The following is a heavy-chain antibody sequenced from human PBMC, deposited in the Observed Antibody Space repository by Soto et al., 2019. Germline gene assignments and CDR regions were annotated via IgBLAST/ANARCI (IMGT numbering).Heavy chain of an antibody. Sequence: GGSLRLSCAASGLTFSSYAMHWVRQAPGKGLEWVAVISYDGSNKYYADSVKGRFTISRDNSKNTLYLQMNSLRAEDTAVYYCAGAGIAARPPAFWGQGTLVTVSS. CDR3: AGAGIAARPPAF. J-gene: IGHJ4*02. CDR2: ISYDGSNK. CDR1: GLTFSSYA. D-gene: IGHD6-6*01. V-gene: IGHV3-30-3*01.